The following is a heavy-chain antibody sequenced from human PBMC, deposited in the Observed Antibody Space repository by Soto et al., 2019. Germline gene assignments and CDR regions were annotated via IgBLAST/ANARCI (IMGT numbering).Heavy chain of an antibody. D-gene: IGHD2-2*01. Sequence: QVQLVQSGAEVKKPGASVKVSCKASGYTFTGYYMHWVRQAPGQGLEWMGWINPNSGCTNYAQKFQGRVTMTRDTSISTAYMELSRLRSDDTAVYYCASLSTQPAARAFDYWGQGTLVTVSS. CDR2: INPNSGCT. CDR1: GYTFTGYY. J-gene: IGHJ4*02. CDR3: ASLSTQPAARAFDY. V-gene: IGHV1-2*02.